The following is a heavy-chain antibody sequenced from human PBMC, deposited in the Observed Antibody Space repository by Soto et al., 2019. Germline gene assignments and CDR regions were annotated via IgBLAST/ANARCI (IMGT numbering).Heavy chain of an antibody. J-gene: IGHJ6*02. CDR2: IDPSDSYT. CDR3: ASCSIAADYYGMDV. CDR1: GYSFTSYW. Sequence: GECLKISCKGSGYSFTSYWMSWVRQMPGKGLEWMGRIDPSDSYTNYSPSFQGHVTISADKSISTAYLQWSSLKASDTAMYYCASCSIAADYYGMDVWGQGTTVTVSS. D-gene: IGHD6-13*01. V-gene: IGHV5-10-1*01.